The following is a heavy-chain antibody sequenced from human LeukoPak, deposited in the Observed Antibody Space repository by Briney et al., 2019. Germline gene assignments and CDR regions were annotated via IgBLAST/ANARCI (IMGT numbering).Heavy chain of an antibody. CDR3: ARMGEYRDAFDI. D-gene: IGHD5-18*01. V-gene: IGHV3-20*04. Sequence: GGSLRLSCAASGFTFSSYSMNWVRQAPGKGLEWVSCINWDGGSTGYADSAKGRFTISRDNAKNSLYLQMNSLRAEETALYYCARMGEYRDAFDIWGQGTMVTVSS. CDR1: GFTFSSYS. CDR2: INWDGGST. J-gene: IGHJ3*02.